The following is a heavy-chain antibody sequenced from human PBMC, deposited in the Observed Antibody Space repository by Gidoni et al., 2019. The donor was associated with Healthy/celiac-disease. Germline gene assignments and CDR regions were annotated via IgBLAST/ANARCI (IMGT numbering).Heavy chain of an antibody. CDR2: ISSSCSYL. CDR1: GFTFSSYS. J-gene: IGHJ6*02. D-gene: IGHD4-4*01. V-gene: IGHV3-21*01. CDR3: ARVPYPTVPTPYYYSMDV. Sequence: EVQLVESGGGRVKPGGSLRRSCAASGFTFSSYSMNWVRQAPWKGLGCVSSISSSCSYLYSAASVNGLFTISRDNAKNSLYLQMNSLRAEDTAVYYCARVPYPTVPTPYYYSMDVWGQGTTVTVSS.